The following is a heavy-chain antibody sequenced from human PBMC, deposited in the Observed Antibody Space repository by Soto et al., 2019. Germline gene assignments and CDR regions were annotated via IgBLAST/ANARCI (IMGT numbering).Heavy chain of an antibody. Sequence: WETLSLTCTVSCGSISSSSYYWGWIRQPPGKGLEWIGSIYYSGSTYYNPSLKSRVTISVDTSKNQFSLKLSSVTAADTAVYYCARHANAPDVWGQGTTVTVSS. V-gene: IGHV4-39*01. D-gene: IGHD2-2*01. CDR1: CGSISSSSYY. CDR2: IYYSGST. CDR3: ARHANAPDV. J-gene: IGHJ6*02.